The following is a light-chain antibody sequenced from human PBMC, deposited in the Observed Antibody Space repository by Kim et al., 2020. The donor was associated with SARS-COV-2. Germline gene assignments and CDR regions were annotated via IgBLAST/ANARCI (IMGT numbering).Light chain of an antibody. Sequence: EIVLTQSPATLSLSPGERATLSCRASQSVSPYVAWYQQKPGQAPRLLIYDTSNRGSGIPARFSGSGSGTDFTLTISSLDPEDFAVYYCQQRRSWRTFGGGTKVDIK. CDR2: DTS. V-gene: IGKV3-11*01. CDR3: QQRRSWRT. J-gene: IGKJ4*01. CDR1: QSVSPY.